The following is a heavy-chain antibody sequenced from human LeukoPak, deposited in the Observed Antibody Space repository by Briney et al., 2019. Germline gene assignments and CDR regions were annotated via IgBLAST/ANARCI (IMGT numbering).Heavy chain of an antibody. Sequence: SVKVSCKASGGTSSSYAISWVRQAPGQGLEWMGGIIPILGTANYAQKFQGRVTITADESTSTAYMELSSLRSEDTAVYYCARAIYCGGDCYQYYFDYWGQGTLVTVSS. V-gene: IGHV1-69*01. D-gene: IGHD2-21*01. J-gene: IGHJ4*02. CDR3: ARAIYCGGDCYQYYFDY. CDR2: IIPILGTA. CDR1: GGTSSSYA.